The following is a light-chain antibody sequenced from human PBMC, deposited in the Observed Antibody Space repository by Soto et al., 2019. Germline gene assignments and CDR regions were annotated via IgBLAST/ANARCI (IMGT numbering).Light chain of an antibody. V-gene: IGLV2-8*01. CDR1: SSDVGGYNY. Sequence: QSALTQPPSASGSPGQSVTISCTGTSSDVGGYNYVSWYQQHPGTATKLMISEVSKRPSGVPDRFSGSKSGNTASLTVSGLQAEDEADYYCSSFAGNNNLVFGGGTKRTVL. CDR2: EVS. J-gene: IGLJ2*01. CDR3: SSFAGNNNLV.